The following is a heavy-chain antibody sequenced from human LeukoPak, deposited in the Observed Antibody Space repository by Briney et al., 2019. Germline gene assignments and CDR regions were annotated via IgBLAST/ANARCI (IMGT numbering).Heavy chain of an antibody. J-gene: IGHJ4*02. Sequence: GGSLRLSCVAGGFTFSDRYMSWIRQAPGKGMEWVACISPNADIIHYADSVKGRFTISRDNAKNALFLQVNSLRDEDTALYHCVTESAWLFDYWGQGTLVTVSS. V-gene: IGHV3-11*04. CDR2: ISPNADII. CDR1: GFTFSDRY. CDR3: VTESAWLFDY. D-gene: IGHD5-12*01.